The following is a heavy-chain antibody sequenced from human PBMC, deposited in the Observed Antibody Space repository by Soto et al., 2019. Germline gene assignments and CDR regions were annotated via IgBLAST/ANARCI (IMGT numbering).Heavy chain of an antibody. D-gene: IGHD2-15*01. CDR1: DFSFTNAW. CDR3: ASGNLKFCSGGSCYSL. J-gene: IGHJ4*02. CDR2: IKSITDGGTA. V-gene: IGHV3-15*07. Sequence: EVQLVESGGTLVKSGGSLRVSCAASDFSFTNAWMHWVRQAPGKGLEWVGRIKSITDGGTADYAAPVKGRFTISRDDSENTLFLHMDSLKTEDTAVCYCASGNLKFCSGGSCYSLWGQGTLVTVSS.